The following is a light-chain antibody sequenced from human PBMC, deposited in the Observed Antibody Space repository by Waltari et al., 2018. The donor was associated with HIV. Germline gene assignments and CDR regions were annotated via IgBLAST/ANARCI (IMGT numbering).Light chain of an antibody. CDR2: QIN. J-gene: IGLJ2*01. CDR1: SSHVGGYKY. Sequence: QSALTQPASVSGSPGQAVNISCTGTSSHVGGYKYVSWYQQPPGKVPKFLIFQINNRASGVSSRFSGSKAGNTATLTISGLQAEDEADYYCSSFTSDATVLFGGGTKLTV. CDR3: SSFTSDATVL. V-gene: IGLV2-14*03.